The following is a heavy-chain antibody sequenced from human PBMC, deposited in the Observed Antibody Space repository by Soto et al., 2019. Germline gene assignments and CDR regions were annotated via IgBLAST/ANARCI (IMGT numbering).Heavy chain of an antibody. J-gene: IGHJ4*02. CDR3: AKDHVPRIAVADY. V-gene: IGHV3-23*01. CDR1: GFTFSSYA. Sequence: TGGSLRLSCAASGFTFSSYAMSWVRQAPGKGLEWVSAISGSGGSTYYADSVKGRFTISRDNSKNTLYLQMNSLRAEDTAVYYCAKDHVPRIAVADYWGQGTLVTVSS. D-gene: IGHD6-19*01. CDR2: ISGSGGST.